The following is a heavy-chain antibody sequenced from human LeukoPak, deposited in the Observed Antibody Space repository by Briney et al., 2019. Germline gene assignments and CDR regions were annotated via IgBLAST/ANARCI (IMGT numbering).Heavy chain of an antibody. Sequence: PSETLSLTCTVSGGSISSYYWSWIRQPPGKGLEWIGYIYYSVSTNYNPSLKSRVTISVDTSKNQFSLTLSSVTAADTAVYYCARVSWGLLVVDYWGQGTLVTVSS. D-gene: IGHD6-6*01. V-gene: IGHV4-59*01. CDR1: GGSISSYY. CDR2: IYYSVST. CDR3: ARVSWGLLVVDY. J-gene: IGHJ4*02.